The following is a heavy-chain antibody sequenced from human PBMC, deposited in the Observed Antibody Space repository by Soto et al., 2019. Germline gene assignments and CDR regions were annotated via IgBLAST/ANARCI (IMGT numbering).Heavy chain of an antibody. D-gene: IGHD2-2*01. CDR1: GYTLTELS. Sequence: ASVKVSCKVSGYTLTELSMHWVRQAPGKGREWMGGFDPEDGETIYAQKFQGRVTMTEDTSTDTAYMELSSLRSEDTAVYYCATEAPNCSSTSCYFSTWFDPWGQGTLVTVSS. V-gene: IGHV1-24*01. CDR3: ATEAPNCSSTSCYFSTWFDP. CDR2: FDPEDGET. J-gene: IGHJ5*02.